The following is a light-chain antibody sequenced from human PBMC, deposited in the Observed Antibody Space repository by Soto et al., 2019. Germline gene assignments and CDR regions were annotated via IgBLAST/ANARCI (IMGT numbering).Light chain of an antibody. CDR3: QTWGTGIQV. J-gene: IGLJ2*01. CDR1: SGHSSYA. V-gene: IGLV4-69*02. Sequence: QSVLTQSPSASASLGASVKLTCTLSSGHSSYAIAWHQQQPEKGPRYLMKLNSDGNHTKGDGIPDRFSGSSSGAERYLTISSLQSEDEADYYCQTWGTGIQVFGGGTKLTGL. CDR2: LNSDGNH.